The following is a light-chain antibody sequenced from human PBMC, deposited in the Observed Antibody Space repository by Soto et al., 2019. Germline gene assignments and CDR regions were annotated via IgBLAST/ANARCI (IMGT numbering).Light chain of an antibody. CDR3: QQFNDWQWT. CDR1: QSISSN. Sequence: EIVMTQSPDTLSVSPGERATLSCRASQSISSNLAWYQQKPGQAPRLLIYGASNRATGIPARFSGSGSGTEFTLAISSLQSEDFAVYYCQQFNDWQWTFGQGTKVEI. J-gene: IGKJ1*01. V-gene: IGKV3-15*01. CDR2: GAS.